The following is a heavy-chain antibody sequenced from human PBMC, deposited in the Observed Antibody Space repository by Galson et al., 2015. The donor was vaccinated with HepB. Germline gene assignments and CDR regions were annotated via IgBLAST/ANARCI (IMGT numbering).Heavy chain of an antibody. CDR1: GFTFDDYA. CDR2: ISWNSGSI. V-gene: IGHV3-9*01. J-gene: IGHJ3*02. Sequence: SLRLSCAASGFTFDDYAMHWVRQAPGKGLEWVSGISWNSGSIGYADSVKGRFTISRDNAKNSLYLQMNSLRAEDTALYYCAEDGGYYYDSGDAFDIWGQGTMVTVSS. CDR3: AEDGGYYYDSGDAFDI. D-gene: IGHD3-22*01.